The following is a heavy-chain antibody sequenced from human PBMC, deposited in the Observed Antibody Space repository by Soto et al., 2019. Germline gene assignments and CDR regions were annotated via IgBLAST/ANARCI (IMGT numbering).Heavy chain of an antibody. CDR3: ATDNRYKYSSGWRYYFDY. J-gene: IGHJ4*02. D-gene: IGHD6-19*01. CDR2: FDPEDGET. Sequence: GGSVKVSCKVSGYTLTELSMHWVRQAPGNGLEWMGGFDPEDGETIYAQKFQGRVTMTEDTSTDTAYMELSSLRSEDTAVYYCATDNRYKYSSGWRYYFDYWGQGTLVTVSS. CDR1: GYTLTELS. V-gene: IGHV1-24*01.